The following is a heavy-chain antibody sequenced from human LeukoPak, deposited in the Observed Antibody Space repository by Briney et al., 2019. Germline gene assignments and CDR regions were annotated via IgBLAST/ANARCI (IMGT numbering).Heavy chain of an antibody. CDR1: GGSISSSSYY. D-gene: IGHD5-18*01. V-gene: IGHV4-39*01. J-gene: IGHJ3*02. Sequence: SETLSLTCTVSGGSISSSSYYWGWIRQPPGKGLEWIGSIYYSGSTYYNPSLKSRVTISVDTSKNQFSLKLSSVTAADTAVYYCARHKIRRYSYGPGAFDIWGQGTMVTVSS. CDR2: IYYSGST. CDR3: ARHKIRRYSYGPGAFDI.